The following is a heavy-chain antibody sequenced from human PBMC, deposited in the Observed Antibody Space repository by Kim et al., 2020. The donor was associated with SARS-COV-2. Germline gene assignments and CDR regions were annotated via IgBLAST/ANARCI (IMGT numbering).Heavy chain of an antibody. CDR3: ASNSGSYYGDFDY. J-gene: IGHJ4*02. CDR2: IYYSGST. D-gene: IGHD1-26*01. Sequence: SETLSLTCTVSGGSISSSSYYWGWIRQPPGKGLEWIGSIYYSGSTYYNPSLKSRVTISVDTSKNQFSLKLSSVTAADTAVYYCASNSGSYYGDFDYWGQGTLVTVSS. V-gene: IGHV4-39*01. CDR1: GGSISSSSYY.